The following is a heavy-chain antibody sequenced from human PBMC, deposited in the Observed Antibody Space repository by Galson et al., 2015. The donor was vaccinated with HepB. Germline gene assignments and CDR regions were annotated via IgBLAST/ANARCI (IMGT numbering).Heavy chain of an antibody. CDR1: GFTFSSYG. CDR3: AREAWMATMPGVFDY. J-gene: IGHJ4*02. Sequence: SLRLSCAASGFTFSSYGMHWVRQAPGKGLEWVAVIWYDGSNKYYADSVKGRFTISRDNSKNTLYLQMNSLRAEDTAVYYCAREAWMATMPGVFDYWGQGTLVTVSS. V-gene: IGHV3-33*08. D-gene: IGHD5-24*01. CDR2: IWYDGSNK.